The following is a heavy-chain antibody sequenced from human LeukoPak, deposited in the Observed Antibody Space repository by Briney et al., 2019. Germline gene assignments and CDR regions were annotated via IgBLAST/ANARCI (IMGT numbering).Heavy chain of an antibody. V-gene: IGHV1-69*13. D-gene: IGHD3-9*01. J-gene: IGHJ4*02. Sequence: ASVKVSCKASGYTFTSYGISWVRQAPGQGLEWMGGIIPIFGTANYAQKFQGRVTITADESTSTAYMELSSLRSEDTAVYYCARESRYYDILTGSPFDYWGQGTLVTVSS. CDR2: IIPIFGTA. CDR3: ARESRYYDILTGSPFDY. CDR1: GYTFTSYG.